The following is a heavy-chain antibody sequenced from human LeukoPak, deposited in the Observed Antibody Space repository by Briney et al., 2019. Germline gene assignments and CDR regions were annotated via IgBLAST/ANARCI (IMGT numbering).Heavy chain of an antibody. D-gene: IGHD6-19*01. Sequence: GASVTVSCTASGYTFTIYYMHWVRQAPGQGLEWMGIINPSGGSTSYAQKFQGRVTMTRDTSTSTVYMELSSLRSEDTAVYYCARQWLAFDYWGQGTLVTVSS. CDR3: ARQWLAFDY. J-gene: IGHJ4*02. CDR1: GYTFTIYY. V-gene: IGHV1-46*01. CDR2: INPSGGST.